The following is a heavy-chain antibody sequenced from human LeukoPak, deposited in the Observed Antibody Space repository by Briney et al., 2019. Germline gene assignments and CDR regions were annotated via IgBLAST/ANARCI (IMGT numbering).Heavy chain of an antibody. V-gene: IGHV4-61*02. D-gene: IGHD3-22*01. CDR1: GGSTSSGSYY. CDR2: IYTSGST. J-gene: IGHJ4*02. CDR3: ARVGHYYDSSRVDY. Sequence: SETLSLTCTVSGGSTSSGSYYWSWIRQPAGKGLEWIGRIYTSGSTNYNPSLKSRVTISVDTSKNQFSLKLSSVTAADTAVYYCARVGHYYDSSRVDYWGQGTLVTVSS.